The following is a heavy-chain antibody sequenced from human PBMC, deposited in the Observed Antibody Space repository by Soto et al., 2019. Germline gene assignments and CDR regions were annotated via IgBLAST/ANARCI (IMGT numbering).Heavy chain of an antibody. V-gene: IGHV3-23*01. Sequence: EVQLLESGGGLVQPGGSLRLSCAASGFTFSSYAMSWVGQAAGKGLEWVSAISGSGGSTYYADSVKGRFTISRDNSKNTLYLQWNSLRAEDTAVYYCAKENGYSSSWFEFDYWGQGTLVTVSS. D-gene: IGHD6-13*01. J-gene: IGHJ4*02. CDR3: AKENGYSSSWFEFDY. CDR2: ISGSGGST. CDR1: GFTFSSYA.